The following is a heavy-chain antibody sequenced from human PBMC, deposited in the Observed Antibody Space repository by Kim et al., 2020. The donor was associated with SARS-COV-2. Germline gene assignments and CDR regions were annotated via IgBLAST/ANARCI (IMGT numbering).Heavy chain of an antibody. Sequence: LKSRVTISVDTSKNQFSLKLSSVTAADTAVYYCAREGYDYVWGSYRPFDYWGQGTLVTVSS. CDR3: AREGYDYVWGSYRPFDY. J-gene: IGHJ4*02. D-gene: IGHD3-16*02. V-gene: IGHV4-39*07.